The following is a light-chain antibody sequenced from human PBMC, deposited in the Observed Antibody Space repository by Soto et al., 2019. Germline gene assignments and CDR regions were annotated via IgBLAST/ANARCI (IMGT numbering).Light chain of an antibody. J-gene: IGKJ1*01. V-gene: IGKV2-24*01. Sequence: DIVMTQTPLSSPVTLGQPASISCRSSKSLVHSDGNTYLSWLQQRPRQPPRLLIYQISNRFSGVPDRFSGSAAGTDVSLKISREEAEDGRIYSCLQLSQFPRKFGQGTKVEIK. CDR1: KSLVHSDGNTY. CDR3: LQLSQFPRK. CDR2: QIS.